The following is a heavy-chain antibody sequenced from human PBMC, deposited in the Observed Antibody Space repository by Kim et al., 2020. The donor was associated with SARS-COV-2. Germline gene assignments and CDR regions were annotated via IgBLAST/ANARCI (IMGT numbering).Heavy chain of an antibody. V-gene: IGHV1-69*13. D-gene: IGHD3-9*01. CDR1: GGSFKDNI. CDR2: ISPLLRAP. CDR3: ARVGFEGSPLAEHPFDP. Sequence: SVKASCKASGGSFKDNIISWVRQSPGQGLEWLGGISPLLRAPNFSQKFQGRISITADDYTTTVHLELRSLRSDDTAIYYCARVGFEGSPLAEHPFDPWGQGTQVTVSS. J-gene: IGHJ5*02.